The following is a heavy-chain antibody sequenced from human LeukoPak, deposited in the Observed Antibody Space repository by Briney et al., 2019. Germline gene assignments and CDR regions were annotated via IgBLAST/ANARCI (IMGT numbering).Heavy chain of an antibody. CDR3: ASGTYYYGSGSYLSAFDI. Sequence: SVKVSCKASGGTFSSYAISWVRQAPGQGLEWMGGIIPIFGTANYAQKFQGRDTITADESTGTAYMELSSLRSEDTAVYYCASGTYYYGSGSYLSAFDIWGQGTMVTVSS. D-gene: IGHD3-10*01. J-gene: IGHJ3*02. CDR1: GGTFSSYA. CDR2: IIPIFGTA. V-gene: IGHV1-69*13.